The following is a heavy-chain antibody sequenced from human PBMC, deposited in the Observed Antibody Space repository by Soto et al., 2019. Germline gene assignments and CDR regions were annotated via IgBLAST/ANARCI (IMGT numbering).Heavy chain of an antibody. CDR2: ISSSGSTI. CDR3: ARWRELKPFYYYYGMDV. J-gene: IGHJ6*02. D-gene: IGHD1-26*01. Sequence: GSLRLSCAASGFTFSSYEMNWVRQAPGKGLEWVSYISSSGSTIYYADSVKGRFTISRDNAKNSLYLQMNSLRAEDTAVYYCARWRELKPFYYYYGMDVWGQGTTVTVSS. V-gene: IGHV3-48*03. CDR1: GFTFSSYE.